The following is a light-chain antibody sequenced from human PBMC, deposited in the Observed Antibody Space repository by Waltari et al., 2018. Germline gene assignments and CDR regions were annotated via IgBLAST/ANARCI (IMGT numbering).Light chain of an antibody. CDR3: QQLYSFPIT. Sequence: DIQLTQSPSFLSASVGDRVTITCRASQGISGFLAWYQQKPGKAPNLLIYTASTLQSGVPSRFSGSGSGTEFTLTISSLQPEDFATYYCQQLYSFPITFGQGTRLEIK. CDR1: QGISGF. CDR2: TAS. J-gene: IGKJ5*01. V-gene: IGKV1-9*01.